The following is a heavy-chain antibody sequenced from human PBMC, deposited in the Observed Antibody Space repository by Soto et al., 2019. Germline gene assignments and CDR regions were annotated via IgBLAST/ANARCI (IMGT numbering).Heavy chain of an antibody. J-gene: IGHJ5*01. V-gene: IGHV3-30*03. Sequence: QVQLVESGGGVVQPGTSLRLTCAGSGFTFSRNGMHWVRQAPGKGLEWVALVSYDGTKKYYVDSVKARFTISRDNSEDTVYLQMNSLRAEDTAVYYCARWVGGSMSDNSGKYDSWGQGTLVTVSS. CDR1: GFTFSRNG. CDR2: VSYDGTKK. D-gene: IGHD3-22*01. CDR3: ARWVGGSMSDNSGKYDS.